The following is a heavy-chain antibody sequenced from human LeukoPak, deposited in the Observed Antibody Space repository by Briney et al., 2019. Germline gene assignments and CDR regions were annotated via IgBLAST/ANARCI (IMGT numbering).Heavy chain of an antibody. CDR2: MNPNSGNT. CDR1: GYTFTSYD. V-gene: IGHV1-8*03. J-gene: IGHJ5*02. CDR3: AREGRNYYDSSGSRFDP. D-gene: IGHD3-22*01. Sequence: GASVTVSCKASGYTFTSYDINWVRQATGQGLEWMGWMNPNSGNTGYAQKFQGRVTITRNTSISTAYMELSSLRSEDTAVYYCAREGRNYYDSSGSRFDPWGQGTLVTVSS.